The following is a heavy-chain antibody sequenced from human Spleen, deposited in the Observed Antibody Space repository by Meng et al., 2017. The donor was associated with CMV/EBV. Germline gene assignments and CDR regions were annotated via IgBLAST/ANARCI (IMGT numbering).Heavy chain of an antibody. Sequence: GESLKISCAASGFTFRHYCMSWLRQVPGKGLEWVADMSGDGREIYYVDSVKGRFTVSRDNAKNSLFLQMNSLRVEDTAVYYCAGLWIWGPGTLVTVSS. J-gene: IGHJ4*02. CDR2: MSGDGREI. CDR3: AGLWI. CDR1: GFTFRHYC. V-gene: IGHV3-7*01. D-gene: IGHD1-1*01.